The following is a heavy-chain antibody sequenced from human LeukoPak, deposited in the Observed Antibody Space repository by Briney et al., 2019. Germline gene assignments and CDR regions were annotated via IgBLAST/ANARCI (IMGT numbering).Heavy chain of an antibody. Sequence: PGGSLRLSCAAFGFSFNNYATSWVRQAPGKGLEWVSAISGSGDNTYYADSVKGRFTISRDISKNRLYLQMNSLRAEDTAIYYCAKDRGVTPIPFDYWGQGTLVTVSS. J-gene: IGHJ4*02. D-gene: IGHD2-21*02. V-gene: IGHV3-23*01. CDR1: GFSFNNYA. CDR3: AKDRGVTPIPFDY. CDR2: ISGSGDNT.